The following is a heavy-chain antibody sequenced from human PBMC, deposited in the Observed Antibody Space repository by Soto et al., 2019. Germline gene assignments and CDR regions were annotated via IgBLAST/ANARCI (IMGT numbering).Heavy chain of an antibody. CDR1: GFTFSDCS. D-gene: IGHD3-10*01. V-gene: IGHV3-30*18. Sequence: PGGSLRLSCAASGFTFSDCSMHWVRQAPGKGLEWVASTSYNGNNKYYGYSVKGRFTISRDNSKNTLHLQMITLRPEDTAVYYCAKDIKCEDFTYGYFYYGMDVWGQGTTVTVSS. J-gene: IGHJ6*02. CDR2: TSYNGNNK. CDR3: AKDIKCEDFTYGYFYYGMDV.